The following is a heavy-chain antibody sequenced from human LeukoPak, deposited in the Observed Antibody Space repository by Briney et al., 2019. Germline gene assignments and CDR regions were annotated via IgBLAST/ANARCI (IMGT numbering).Heavy chain of an antibody. CDR1: GHTFTGYY. CDR2: INPNSGGT. V-gene: IGHV1-2*02. Sequence: ASVKVSCKASGHTFTGYYMHWVRQAPGQGLEWMGWINPNSGGTNYAQKFQGRVTMTRDTSISTAYMELSRLRSDDTAVYYCARGTYLLFELLILFDYWGQGTLVTVSS. D-gene: IGHD3/OR15-3a*01. CDR3: ARGTYLLFELLILFDY. J-gene: IGHJ4*02.